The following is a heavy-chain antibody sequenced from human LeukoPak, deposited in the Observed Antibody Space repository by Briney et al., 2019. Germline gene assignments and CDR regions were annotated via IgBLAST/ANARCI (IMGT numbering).Heavy chain of an antibody. J-gene: IGHJ3*02. Sequence: GASVKVSCKASGYTFTGYYMYWVRQAPGQGLEWMGWINPNSGATNYAQKFQDRVTMSRDTSISTAYMELSSLRSDDTAVYFCARAPGTFDIWGQGTVVTVSS. CDR2: INPNSGAT. CDR3: ARAPGTFDI. V-gene: IGHV1-2*02. D-gene: IGHD1-1*01. CDR1: GYTFTGYY.